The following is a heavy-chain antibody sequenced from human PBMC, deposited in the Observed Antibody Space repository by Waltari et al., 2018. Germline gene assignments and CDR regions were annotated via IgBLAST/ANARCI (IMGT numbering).Heavy chain of an antibody. Sequence: EGQLVESGGGLVQPGGSLTLSCAAYGFTFSSFWMHWVRQVPGQGLVWVSRINSDGSDTSYADSVRGRFTVSRDNAKNMAYLQMNSLRAEDTAIYYCTRDSPSWIWGQGTMVSVSS. CDR1: GFTFSSFW. J-gene: IGHJ3*02. V-gene: IGHV3-74*01. CDR2: INSDGSDT. CDR3: TRDSPSWI.